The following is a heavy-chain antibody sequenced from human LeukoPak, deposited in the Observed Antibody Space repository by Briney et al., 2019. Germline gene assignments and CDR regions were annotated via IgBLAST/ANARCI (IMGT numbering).Heavy chain of an antibody. J-gene: IGHJ4*02. D-gene: IGHD1-26*01. V-gene: IGHV4-39*01. CDR3: ARLNRGAPIDY. CDR1: GGSISSGGYY. CDR2: ISYSGST. Sequence: PSETLSLTCTVSGGSISSGGYYWSWIRQPPGKGLEWIGRISYSGSTSYNPSLNSRVTMSVDTSKNQFSLEVSSVTAADTAVYYCARLNRGAPIDYWGQGTLVTVSS.